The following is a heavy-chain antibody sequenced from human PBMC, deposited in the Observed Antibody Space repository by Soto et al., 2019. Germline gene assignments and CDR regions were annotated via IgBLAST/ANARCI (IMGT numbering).Heavy chain of an antibody. CDR3: AASPNTIFGVASGDY. D-gene: IGHD3-3*01. CDR1: GFTFTSSA. Sequence: ASVKVSCKASGFTFTSSAVQWVRQARGQRLEWIGWIVVGSGNTNYAQKFQERVTITRDMSTSTAYMELSSLRSEDTAVYYCAASPNTIFGVASGDYWGQGTLVTVSS. CDR2: IVVGSGNT. J-gene: IGHJ4*02. V-gene: IGHV1-58*01.